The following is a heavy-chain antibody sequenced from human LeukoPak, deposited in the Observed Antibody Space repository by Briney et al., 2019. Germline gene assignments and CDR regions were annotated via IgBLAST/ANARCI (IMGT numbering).Heavy chain of an antibody. CDR3: ARDGYSSGWRPLDY. Sequence: GASVKVSCKSSGYTFTSYAMHLVRQAPGQRLEWMGWINAGNGNTKYSQKFQGRVTITRDTSASTAYMELSSLRSEDTAVYYCARDGYSSGWRPLDYWGQGTLVTVSS. CDR1: GYTFTSYA. CDR2: INAGNGNT. J-gene: IGHJ4*02. D-gene: IGHD6-19*01. V-gene: IGHV1-3*01.